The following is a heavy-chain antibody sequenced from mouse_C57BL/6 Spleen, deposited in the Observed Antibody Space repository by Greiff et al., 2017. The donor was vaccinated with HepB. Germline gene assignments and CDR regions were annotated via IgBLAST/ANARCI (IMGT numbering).Heavy chain of an antibody. CDR3: ARRKGNYDFDY. V-gene: IGHV5-9*01. D-gene: IGHD2-1*01. CDR1: GFTFSSYT. J-gene: IGHJ2*01. Sequence: EVKVVESGGGLVKPGGSLKLSCAASGFTFSSYTMSWVRQTPEKRLEWVATISGGGGNTYYPDSVKGRFTISRDNAKNTLYLQMSSLRSEDTALYYCARRKGNYDFDYWGQGTTHTVSS. CDR2: ISGGGGNT.